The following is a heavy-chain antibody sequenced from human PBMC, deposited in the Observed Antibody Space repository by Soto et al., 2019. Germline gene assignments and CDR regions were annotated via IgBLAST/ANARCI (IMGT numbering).Heavy chain of an antibody. V-gene: IGHV3-23*01. D-gene: IGHD6-19*01. CDR2: ISGIGGTT. Sequence: EVQLLESGGGLVQPGGSLRLSCAASGFTFNSYAMSWVRQAPGKGLEWVSAISGIGGTTYYADSVKGRFTISRDNSKNTLYLQMNGLRAEDTAVYYCAREYSSGWKTFDYWGQGTLVTVSS. J-gene: IGHJ4*02. CDR3: AREYSSGWKTFDY. CDR1: GFTFNSYA.